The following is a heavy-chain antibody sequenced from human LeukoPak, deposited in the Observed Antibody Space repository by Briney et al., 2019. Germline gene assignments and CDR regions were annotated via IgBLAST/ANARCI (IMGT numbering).Heavy chain of an antibody. CDR1: GGSISSYY. CDR2: IYTSGST. Sequence: SETLSLTCTVSGGSISSYYWSWIRQPAGKGLEWIGRIYTSGSTNYDPSLKSRVTMSVDTSKNQFSLKLSSVTAADTAVYYCARDRYYYDSSGYLFDYWGQGTLVTVSS. CDR3: ARDRYYYDSSGYLFDY. J-gene: IGHJ4*02. D-gene: IGHD3-22*01. V-gene: IGHV4-4*07.